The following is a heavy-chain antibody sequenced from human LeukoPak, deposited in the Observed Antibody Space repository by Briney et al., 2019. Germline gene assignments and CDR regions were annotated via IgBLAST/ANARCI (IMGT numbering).Heavy chain of an antibody. CDR2: ISGSGGHI. V-gene: IGHV3-23*01. CDR1: GFTFSNHY. Sequence: GGSLRLSCAASGFTFSNHYMTWVRQPPGKGLEWVSVISGSGGHIDYADSVKDRFTISREISKNTLYLQMNSLRAEDTAVYYCARGAAFEYWGQGTVVTVSS. CDR3: ARGAAFEY. J-gene: IGHJ4*02.